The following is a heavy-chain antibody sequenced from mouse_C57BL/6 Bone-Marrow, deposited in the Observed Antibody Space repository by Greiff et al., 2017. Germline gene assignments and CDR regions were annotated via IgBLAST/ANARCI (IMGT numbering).Heavy chain of an antibody. D-gene: IGHD2-4*01. CDR3: ARRGIYDDYGDAMDY. V-gene: IGHV1-69*01. J-gene: IGHJ4*01. CDR2: IDPSDSYT. Sequence: QVQLQQPGAELVMPGASVKLSCKASGYTFTSYWMHWVKQRPGQGLEWIGEIDPSDSYTNYNQKFKGKTTLTVDKSSSTAYMQLSSLTSEDSAVYYCARRGIYDDYGDAMDYWGQGTSVTVSA. CDR1: GYTFTSYW.